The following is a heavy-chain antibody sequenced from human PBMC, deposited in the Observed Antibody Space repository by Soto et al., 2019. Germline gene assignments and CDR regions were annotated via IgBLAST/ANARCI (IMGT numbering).Heavy chain of an antibody. J-gene: IGHJ3*02. Sequence: GGSLRLSCAASGVTFGDYAMSWFRQAPGKGLEWVGFIRSKAYGGTTEYAASVKGRFTISRDDSKSIAYLQMNSLKTEDTAVYYCTRAGYYYDSSGYLRMDAFDIWGQGTMVTVSS. D-gene: IGHD3-22*01. CDR1: GVTFGDYA. CDR3: TRAGYYYDSSGYLRMDAFDI. V-gene: IGHV3-49*03. CDR2: IRSKAYGGTT.